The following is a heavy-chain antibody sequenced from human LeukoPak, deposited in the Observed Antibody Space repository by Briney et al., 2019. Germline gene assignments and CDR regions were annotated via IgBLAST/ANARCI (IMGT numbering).Heavy chain of an antibody. J-gene: IGHJ4*02. CDR1: EFDFSSHA. Sequence: GGSLRLSCATSEFDFSSHAMTWVRQAPGKGLEWVSAISISGSKTYYADSVKGRFTISRDNSKNTLYLQMNSLRAEDTAVYYCANEIRPNDYWGQGTQVTVSS. D-gene: IGHD4-17*01. CDR3: ANEIRPNDY. CDR2: ISISGSKT. V-gene: IGHV3-23*01.